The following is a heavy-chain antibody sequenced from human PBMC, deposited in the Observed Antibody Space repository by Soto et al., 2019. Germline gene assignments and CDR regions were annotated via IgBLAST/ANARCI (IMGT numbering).Heavy chain of an antibody. D-gene: IGHD3-16*01. J-gene: IGHJ4*02. CDR1: GGSFNDYW. V-gene: IGHV4-34*01. Sequence: QVQLQQWGAGLLKPSETLSLTCAVYGGSFNDYWWSWIRQPPGKGLEWIGEINHSGITNYNPSLKSRVTMSVDTSKSLVSMKLSSVTVADTAVYYCSRGRDYTWTFGGQGTLVTVSS. CDR2: INHSGIT. CDR3: SRGRDYTWTF.